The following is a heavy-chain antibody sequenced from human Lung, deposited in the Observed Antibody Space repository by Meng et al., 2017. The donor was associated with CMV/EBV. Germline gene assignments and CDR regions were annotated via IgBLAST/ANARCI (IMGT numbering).Heavy chain of an antibody. D-gene: IGHD6-19*01. CDR1: GYIFTKYG. V-gene: IGHV1-18*01. CDR3: ARDAGTIAVPGIGDY. J-gene: IGHJ4*02. Sequence: ASVKVSXKASGYIFTKYGVNWMRQAPGQGPEWMGWISAYNGDTMYAPKVQGRVTMTTDTSTSTAYMELRGLRSDDTAVYYCARDAGTIAVPGIGDYWGQGTLVTVSS. CDR2: ISAYNGDT.